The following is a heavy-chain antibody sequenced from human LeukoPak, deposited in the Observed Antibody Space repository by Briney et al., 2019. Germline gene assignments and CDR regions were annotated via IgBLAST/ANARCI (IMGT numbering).Heavy chain of an antibody. J-gene: IGHJ4*02. CDR3: ARVRRDRGFDY. D-gene: IGHD3-10*01. V-gene: IGHV4-39*07. CDR2: IYYSGST. Sequence: PSETLSLTCTVSGGSISSSSYYWGWIRQPPGKGLEWIGSIYYSGSTYYNPSLKSRVTISVDTSKNQFSLKLSSVTAADTAVYYCARVRRDRGFDYWGQGTLVTVPS. CDR1: GGSISSSSYY.